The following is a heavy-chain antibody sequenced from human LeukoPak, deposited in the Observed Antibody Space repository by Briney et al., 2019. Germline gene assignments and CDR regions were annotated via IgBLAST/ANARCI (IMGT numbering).Heavy chain of an antibody. J-gene: IGHJ4*02. V-gene: IGHV3-20*04. Sequence: PGGSLRLSCAASGFTFDDYGMSWVRQAPGKGLEWVSGINWNGGSTGYADSVKGRFTISRDNAKNSLYLQMNSLRAEDTALYYCARLPLNYYDSSGYLYYFDYWGQGTLVTVSS. CDR3: ARLPLNYYDSSGYLYYFDY. CDR2: INWNGGST. D-gene: IGHD3-22*01. CDR1: GFTFDDYG.